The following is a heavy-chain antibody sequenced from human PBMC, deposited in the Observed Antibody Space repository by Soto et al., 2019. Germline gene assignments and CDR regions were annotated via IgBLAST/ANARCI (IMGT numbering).Heavy chain of an antibody. D-gene: IGHD1-1*01. J-gene: IGHJ6*02. CDR2: ISYDGSNK. V-gene: IGHV3-30*18. CDR3: AKGRRTTALYYYYYYGMDV. CDR1: GFTFSSYG. Sequence: GGSLRLSCAASGFTFSSYGMHWVRQAPGKGLEWVAVISYDGSNKYYADSVKGRFTISRDNSKNTLYLQMNSLRAEDTAVYYCAKGRRTTALYYYYYYGMDVWGQGTTVTVSS.